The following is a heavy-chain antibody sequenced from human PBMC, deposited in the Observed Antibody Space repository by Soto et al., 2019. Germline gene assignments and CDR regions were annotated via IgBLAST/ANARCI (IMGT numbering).Heavy chain of an antibody. J-gene: IGHJ6*02. Sequence: GESLKISCKGSGYSFTSYWIGWVRQMPGKGLEWMGIIFPGDSDTKYSPSFQGQVIISADKSIRTAYLQWSSLKASDTAIYYCARQSGMDVWGQGTTVTVSS. CDR2: IFPGDSDT. D-gene: IGHD5-12*01. CDR1: GYSFTSYW. V-gene: IGHV5-51*01. CDR3: ARQSGMDV.